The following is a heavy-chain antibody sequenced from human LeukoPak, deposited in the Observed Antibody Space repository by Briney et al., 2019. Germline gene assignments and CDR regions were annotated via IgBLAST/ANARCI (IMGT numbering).Heavy chain of an antibody. J-gene: IGHJ3*02. V-gene: IGHV4-59*01. CDR3: ARVPRAFDI. Sequence: SETLSLTCTVSGGSISSYYWSWIRQPPGKGLEWIGYIYYSGSTNYNPSLKSRVTISVDTSKNQFSLKPSSVTAADTAVYYCARVPRAFDIWGQGTVVTVSS. CDR2: IYYSGST. CDR1: GGSISSYY.